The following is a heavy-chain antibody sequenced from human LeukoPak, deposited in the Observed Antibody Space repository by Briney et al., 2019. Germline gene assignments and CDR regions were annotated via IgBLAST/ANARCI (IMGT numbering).Heavy chain of an antibody. J-gene: IGHJ6*03. CDR2: ISGSGGST. Sequence: PGGSLRLSCAASGFTFSSYAMSWVRQAPGKGLEWVSAISGSGGSTYYADSVKGRFTISRDNSKNTLYLQMNSLRAEDTAVYYCAKVLVPAAPYYYYMDVWGKGTTVTISS. CDR3: AKVLVPAAPYYYYMDV. D-gene: IGHD2-2*01. CDR1: GFTFSSYA. V-gene: IGHV3-23*01.